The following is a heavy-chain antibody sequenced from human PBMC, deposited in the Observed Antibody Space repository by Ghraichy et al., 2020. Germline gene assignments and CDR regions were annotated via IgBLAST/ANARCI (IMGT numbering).Heavy chain of an antibody. CDR3: ARARSGYYYLGDDY. Sequence: GGSLRLSCAASGFTFSSYWMSWVRQAPGKGLEWVANIKQDGSEKYYVDSVKGRFTISRDNAKNSLYLQMNSLRAEDTAVYYCARARSGYYYLGDDYWGQGTLVTVSS. J-gene: IGHJ4*02. D-gene: IGHD3-22*01. CDR1: GFTFSSYW. CDR2: IKQDGSEK. V-gene: IGHV3-7*01.